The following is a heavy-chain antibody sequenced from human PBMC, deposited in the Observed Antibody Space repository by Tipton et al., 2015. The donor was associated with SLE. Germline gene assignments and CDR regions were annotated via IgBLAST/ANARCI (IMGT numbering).Heavy chain of an antibody. CDR1: GYGFTSYW. J-gene: IGHJ4*02. V-gene: IGHV5-51*01. CDR3: ASLEYSSSSDY. D-gene: IGHD6-6*01. Sequence: VQLVQSGAEVKKPGESLKISCKGSGYGFTSYWIVWVRQMPGKGLEWMGIIYPSDSETRYNPSFEGQVTISADKSITTAYLQWSSLKASDTAMYYCASLEYSSSSDYWGQGTLVTVSS. CDR2: IYPSDSET.